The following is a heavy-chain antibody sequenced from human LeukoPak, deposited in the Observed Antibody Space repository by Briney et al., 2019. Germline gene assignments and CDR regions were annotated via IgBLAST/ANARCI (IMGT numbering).Heavy chain of an antibody. CDR2: ISLTGRT. CDR3: ARQSIALAATGN. D-gene: IGHD6-19*01. CDR1: GGSISSTNW. Sequence: PSETLCLTCGVSGGSISSTNWWSWVRQPPGQGLEWIGEISLTGRTNYNPSLKSRVTISVDTSKNQFSLKVSSVTAADTAVYYCARQSIALAATGNWGQGTLVTVSS. J-gene: IGHJ4*02. V-gene: IGHV4-4*02.